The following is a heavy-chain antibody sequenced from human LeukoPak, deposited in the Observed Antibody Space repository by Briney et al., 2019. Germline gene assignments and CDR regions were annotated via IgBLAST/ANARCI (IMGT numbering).Heavy chain of an antibody. D-gene: IGHD5-12*01. CDR2: IYYSGST. V-gene: IGHV4-59*01. CDR3: ARLNSGYDSDY. Sequence: SETLSLTCTVSGGSISSYYWSWIRQPPGKGLEWIGYIYYSGSTNYNPSLKSRVTISVDTSKNQFSLKLSSVTAADTAVYYCARLNSGYDSDYWGQGTLVTVSS. CDR1: GGSISSYY. J-gene: IGHJ4*02.